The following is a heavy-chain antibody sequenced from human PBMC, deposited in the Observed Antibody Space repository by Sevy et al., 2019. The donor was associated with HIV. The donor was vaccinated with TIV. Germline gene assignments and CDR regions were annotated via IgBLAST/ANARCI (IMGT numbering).Heavy chain of an antibody. D-gene: IGHD3-3*01. V-gene: IGHV4-4*07. Sequence: SETLSLTCTVSGGSINNYWWGWIRQPAGKGLEWIGRIYSSGTADYNPSLKSRVTMSVDTARNQFSLKMSSVTAADTAWYFCARDDQDSWSGYYKVQYQYIMDVWGQGTTVTVSS. CDR3: ARDDQDSWSGYYKVQYQYIMDV. J-gene: IGHJ6*02. CDR2: IYSSGTA. CDR1: GGSINNYW.